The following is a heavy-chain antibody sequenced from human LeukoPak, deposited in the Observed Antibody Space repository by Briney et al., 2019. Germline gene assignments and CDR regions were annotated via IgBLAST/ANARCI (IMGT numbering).Heavy chain of an antibody. CDR2: TYYRSKWYN. J-gene: IGHJ4*02. CDR3: ARGTITMVRGVIIKENFDY. Sequence: SQTLSLTCAISGDSVSSNSAAWNWIRQSPSRGLEWLGRTYYRSKWYNDYAVSVKSRITINPDTSKNQFSLQLNSVTPEDTAVYYCARGTITMVRGVIIKENFDYWGQGTLVTVSS. CDR1: GDSVSSNSAA. V-gene: IGHV6-1*01. D-gene: IGHD3-10*01.